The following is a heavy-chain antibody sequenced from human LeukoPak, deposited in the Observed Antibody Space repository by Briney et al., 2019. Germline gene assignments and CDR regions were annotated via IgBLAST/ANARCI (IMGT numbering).Heavy chain of an antibody. CDR2: ISAYNGNT. CDR3: ARVYGSLTPNDY. J-gene: IGHJ4*02. CDR1: GYTFTSYG. V-gene: IGHV1-18*01. Sequence: ASVKVSCKASGYTFTSYGISWVRQAPGQGLEWMGWISAYNGNTNYAQKLQGRVTMTTATSTSTAYMELRSLRSDDPAVYYCARVYGSLTPNDYWGQGTLVTVSS. D-gene: IGHD3-10*01.